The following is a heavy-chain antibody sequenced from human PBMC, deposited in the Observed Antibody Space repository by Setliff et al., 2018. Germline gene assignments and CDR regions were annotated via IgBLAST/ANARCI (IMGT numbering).Heavy chain of an antibody. CDR1: GDSIDTDIW. V-gene: IGHV4-4*02. D-gene: IGHD1-26*01. J-gene: IGHJ3*02. CDR2: IYLGGSP. Sequence: SETLSLTCTVSGDSIDTDIWWSWVRQSPGKGLEWIGEIYLGGSPTYNPSLKSRVTISIYKSKNQLSLDLTSVTAADTAVYYCAREEYGSGSYSVVDAFDIWGQGTMVTVSS. CDR3: AREEYGSGSYSVVDAFDI.